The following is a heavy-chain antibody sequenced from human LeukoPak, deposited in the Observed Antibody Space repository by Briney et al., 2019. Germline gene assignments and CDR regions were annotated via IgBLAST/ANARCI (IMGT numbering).Heavy chain of an antibody. D-gene: IGHD4/OR15-4a*01. V-gene: IGHV3-53*01. Sequence: GGSLRLSCTVSGFTVSSNSMSWVRQAPRKGLEWVSFIYSDNTHYSDSVKGRFTISRDNSKNTLYLQMNSLRAEDTAVYYCARRVGAYSHPYDYWGQGTLVTVSS. J-gene: IGHJ4*02. CDR1: GFTVSSNS. CDR3: ARRVGAYSHPYDY. CDR2: IYSDNT.